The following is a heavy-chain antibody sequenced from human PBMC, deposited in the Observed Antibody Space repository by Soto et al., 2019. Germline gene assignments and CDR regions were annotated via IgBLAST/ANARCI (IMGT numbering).Heavy chain of an antibody. CDR3: ARTDSRQSYYYYGMDV. CDR2: IYYSGST. CDR1: GGSVSSGSYY. J-gene: IGHJ6*02. Sequence: SETLSLTCTVSGGSVSSGSYYWSWIRQPPGKGLEWIGYIYYSGSTNYNPPLKSRVTISVDTSKNQFSLKLSSVTAADTAVYYCARTDSRQSYYYYGMDVWGQGTTVTVS. V-gene: IGHV4-61*01. D-gene: IGHD3-22*01.